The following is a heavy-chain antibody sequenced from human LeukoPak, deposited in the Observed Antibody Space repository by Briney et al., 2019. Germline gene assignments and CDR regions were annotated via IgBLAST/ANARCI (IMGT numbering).Heavy chain of an antibody. CDR2: ISGSGGST. J-gene: IGHJ4*02. CDR3: AKGGWIAAAGGYFDY. CDR1: GFTFSSYG. Sequence: GGSLRLSCGASGFTFSSYGMSWVRQAPGKGLEWVSAISGSGGSTYYADSVKGRFTISRDNSKNTLYLQMNSLRAEDTAVYYCAKGGWIAAAGGYFDYWGQGTLVTVSS. D-gene: IGHD6-13*01. V-gene: IGHV3-23*01.